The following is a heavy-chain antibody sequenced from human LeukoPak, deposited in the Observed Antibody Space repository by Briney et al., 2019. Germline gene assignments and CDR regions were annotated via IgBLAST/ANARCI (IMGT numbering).Heavy chain of an antibody. J-gene: IGHJ4*02. CDR2: INHDGDDK. CDR3: AITGGPKVTAFDL. CDR1: GFIFSNYW. Sequence: GGSLRPSCVASGFIFSNYWMSWVRQAPGKGLEWVANINHDGDDKNYVDSVKGRFTISRDTAKSSMYLQMISLRVEDTAVYYCAITGGPKVTAFDLWGQGILVTVSS. V-gene: IGHV3-7*02. D-gene: IGHD2-21*02.